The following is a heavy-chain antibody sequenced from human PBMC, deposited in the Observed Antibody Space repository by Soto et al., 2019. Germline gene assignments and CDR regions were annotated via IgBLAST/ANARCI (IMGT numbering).Heavy chain of an antibody. CDR2: ISSNGGST. CDR1: GFTFSSYA. D-gene: IGHD3-10*01. Sequence: GGSLRLSCSASGFTFSSYAMHWVRQAPGKGLEYVSAISSNGGSTYYADSVKGRFTISRDNSKNTLYLQMSSLRAEDTAVYYCVRVSYYYGSGSYPLFDYWGQGTLVTVSS. J-gene: IGHJ4*02. CDR3: VRVSYYYGSGSYPLFDY. V-gene: IGHV3-64D*06.